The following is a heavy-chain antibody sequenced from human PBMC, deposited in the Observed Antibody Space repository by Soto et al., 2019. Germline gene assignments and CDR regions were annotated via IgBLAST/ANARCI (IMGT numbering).Heavy chain of an antibody. V-gene: IGHV3-7*05. CDR2: IKDDGSEK. CDR3: ARDWGTPGRGSAVGYYYHYGMDV. CDR1: EFTFNTYW. J-gene: IGHJ6*02. Sequence: EVQLVESGGGLVQPGGSLRLSCLASEFTFNTYWMNWVGQAPGRGLEWVANIKDDGSEKNYVDSVKGRFTISRDNANNSLYLQMNSLRGEDTAVYFCARDWGTPGRGSAVGYYYHYGMDVCGQGTTVTVSS. D-gene: IGHD6-13*01.